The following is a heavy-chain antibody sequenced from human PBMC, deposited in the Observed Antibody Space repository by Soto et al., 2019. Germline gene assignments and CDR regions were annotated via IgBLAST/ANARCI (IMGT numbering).Heavy chain of an antibody. V-gene: IGHV2-5*02. CDR2: IYWDDDK. D-gene: IGHD5-12*01. J-gene: IGHJ5*02. CDR3: AGHIADSGYDCWCDP. Sequence: QITLKESGPTLVKPTQTLTLTCTFSGFSLSTSGVGVGWIRQPPGKALEWLALIYWDDDKRYSPSLKSRLNIAKDADKNHIVITMTNKDPVNTATHFCAGHIADSGYDCWCDPWGQGTLVTFPS. CDR1: GFSLSTSGVG.